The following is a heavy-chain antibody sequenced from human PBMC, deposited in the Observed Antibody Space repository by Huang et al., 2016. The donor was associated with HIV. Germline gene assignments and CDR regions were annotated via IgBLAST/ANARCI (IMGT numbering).Heavy chain of an antibody. CDR2: ISYDAKTK. CDR1: GFTFSSYG. D-gene: IGHD6-13*01. J-gene: IGHJ4*02. CDR3: AKGGSAAAVLDF. V-gene: IGHV3-30*18. Sequence: QVQLVESGGGVVQPGRSLRISCAASGFTFSSYGMHWVRQAPGKGRGWLAVISYDAKTKSYADSVKGRFSISRDNSKTTVYLQLNSLRLEDTAVYYCAKGGSAAAVLDFWGQGTLVTVSS.